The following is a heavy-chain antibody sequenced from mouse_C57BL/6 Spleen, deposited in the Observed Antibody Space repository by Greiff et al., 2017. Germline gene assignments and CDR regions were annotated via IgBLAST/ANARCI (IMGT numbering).Heavy chain of an antibody. D-gene: IGHD2-2*01. CDR2: ISSGGSYT. J-gene: IGHJ3*01. Sequence: EVQVVESGGDLVKPGGSLKLSCAASGFTFSSYGMSWVRQTPDKRLEWVATISSGGSYTYYPDSVKGRFTISRDNAKNTLYLQMSSLKSEDTAMYYCASSTMVTTGFAYWGQGTLVTVSA. CDR3: ASSTMVTTGFAY. CDR1: GFTFSSYG. V-gene: IGHV5-6*01.